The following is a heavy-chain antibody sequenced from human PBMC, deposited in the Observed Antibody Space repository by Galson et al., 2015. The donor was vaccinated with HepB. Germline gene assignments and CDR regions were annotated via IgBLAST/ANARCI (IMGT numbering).Heavy chain of an antibody. V-gene: IGHV5-51*03. CDR3: ARLNSGKRYYSYYGMDV. Sequence: QSGAEVKKPGESLKISCKGSGYSFTSYWIGWVRQMPGKGLEWMGIIYPGDSDTRYSPSFQGQVTISADKSISTAYLQWSSLKASDTAMYYCARLNSGKRYYSYYGMDVWGQGTTVTVSS. CDR2: IYPGDSDT. CDR1: GYSFTSYW. D-gene: IGHD1-1*01. J-gene: IGHJ6*02.